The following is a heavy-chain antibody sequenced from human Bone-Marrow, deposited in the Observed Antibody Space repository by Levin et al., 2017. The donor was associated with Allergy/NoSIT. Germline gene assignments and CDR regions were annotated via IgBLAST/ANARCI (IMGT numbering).Heavy chain of an antibody. V-gene: IGHV2-26*01. CDR3: ARTSGDYGRYYVDS. J-gene: IGHJ4*02. D-gene: IGHD4-17*01. Sequence: SGPTLVKPTETLTLTCSVSGFSLTDDRMGVSWIRQPPGRAPEWLAHISPNDEKSYSLSLYSRLTISRDTSKTQVVLTMTNMDPVDTATFYCARTSGDYGRYYVDSWGQGTLVTVSS. CDR2: ISPNDEK. CDR1: GFSLTDDRMG.